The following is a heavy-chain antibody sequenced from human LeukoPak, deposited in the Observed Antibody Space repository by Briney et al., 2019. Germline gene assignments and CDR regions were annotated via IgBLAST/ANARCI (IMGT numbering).Heavy chain of an antibody. CDR3: ARPVSGSYYSPSHFDY. Sequence: GASVKVSCKGSGYSFTSYWIGWVRQMPGKGLEWMGIIYPGDSDTRYSPSFQGQVTISADKSISTAYLQWSSLKASDTAMYYCARPVSGSYYSPSHFDYWGQGTLVTVSS. D-gene: IGHD1-26*01. J-gene: IGHJ4*02. CDR2: IYPGDSDT. CDR1: GYSFTSYW. V-gene: IGHV5-51*01.